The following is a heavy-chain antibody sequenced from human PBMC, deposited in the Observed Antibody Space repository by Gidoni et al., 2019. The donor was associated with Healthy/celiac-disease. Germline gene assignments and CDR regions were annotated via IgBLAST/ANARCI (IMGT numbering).Heavy chain of an antibody. D-gene: IGHD5-18*01. V-gene: IGHV3-66*01. Sequence: EVQLVESGGGLVQPGGSRSRSCAASGFTVSSNYMSWVRQAPGKGLEWVSVIYSGGSTYYADSVKGRFTISRDNSKNTLYLQMNSLRAEDTAVYYCARSGYSYGPLDYWGQGTLVTVSS. CDR2: IYSGGST. J-gene: IGHJ4*02. CDR3: ARSGYSYGPLDY. CDR1: GFTVSSNY.